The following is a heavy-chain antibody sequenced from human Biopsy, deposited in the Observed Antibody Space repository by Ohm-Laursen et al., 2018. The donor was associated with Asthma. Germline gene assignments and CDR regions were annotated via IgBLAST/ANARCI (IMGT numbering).Heavy chain of an antibody. V-gene: IGHV2-5*02. J-gene: IGHJ6*02. Sequence: TQTLTLTRTFSGFSLSTSGVGVGWIRQPPGKALEWLALIYWDDDKRYSPSLKSRLTITKDTSKNQVVLTMTNMDPVDTATYYCARIRQCYCGPSSCLNYGVDVWGQGTTVTVSS. D-gene: IGHD2-21*01. CDR3: ARIRQCYCGPSSCLNYGVDV. CDR1: GFSLSTSGVG. CDR2: IYWDDDK.